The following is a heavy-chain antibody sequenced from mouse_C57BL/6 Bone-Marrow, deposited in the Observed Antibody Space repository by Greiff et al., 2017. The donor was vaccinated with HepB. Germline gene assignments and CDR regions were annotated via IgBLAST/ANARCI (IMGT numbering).Heavy chain of an antibody. D-gene: IGHD2-1*01. J-gene: IGHJ4*01. CDR3: ARYGDYYGNYDFYAMDY. CDR1: GYTFTGYW. V-gene: IGHV1-9*01. CDR2: ILPGSGST. Sequence: VQLQQSGAELMKPGASVKLSCKATGYTFTGYWIEWVKQRPGHGLEWIGEILPGSGSTNYNEKFKGKATFTADTSSNTAYMRLSSLTTEDSAIYYCARYGDYYGNYDFYAMDYWGQGTSVTVSS.